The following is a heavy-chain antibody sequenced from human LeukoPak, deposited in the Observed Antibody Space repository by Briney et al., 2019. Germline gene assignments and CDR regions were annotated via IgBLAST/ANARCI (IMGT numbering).Heavy chain of an antibody. J-gene: IGHJ4*02. V-gene: IGHV4-39*02. CDR2: IYYSGST. Sequence: PSETLSLTCTVSGGSISSSSYYWGWIRQPPGKGLEWIGSIYYSGSTYYNPSLKSRVTISVDTSKNQFSLKLSSVTAADAAVYYCARERTALLSRRAKYFDYWGQGTLVTVSS. D-gene: IGHD3-16*02. CDR1: GGSISSSSYY. CDR3: ARERTALLSRRAKYFDY.